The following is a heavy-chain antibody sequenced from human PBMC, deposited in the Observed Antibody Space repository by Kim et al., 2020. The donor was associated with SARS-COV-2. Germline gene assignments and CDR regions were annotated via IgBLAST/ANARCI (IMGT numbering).Heavy chain of an antibody. J-gene: IGHJ4*02. CDR3: ASPESSSSWYSGVDY. V-gene: IGHV3-30*01. Sequence: DSVKGRFTISRDNSKNTLYLQMNSLRAEDTAVYYCASPESSSSWYSGVDYWGQGTLVTVSS. D-gene: IGHD6-13*01.